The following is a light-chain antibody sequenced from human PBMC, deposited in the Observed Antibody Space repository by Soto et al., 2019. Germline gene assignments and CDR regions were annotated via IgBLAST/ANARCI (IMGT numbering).Light chain of an antibody. CDR2: KAS. J-gene: IGKJ1*01. V-gene: IGKV1-5*03. CDR3: QHYNSYSEA. Sequence: DIQMTQSPSTLSATSGDRVTITCRASQTISSWLAWYQQKLGKAPKLLIYKASTLKSGVPSRFSGSGSGTEFTLTISSLQPDDFATYYCQHYNSYSEAFGQGTKVDIK. CDR1: QTISSW.